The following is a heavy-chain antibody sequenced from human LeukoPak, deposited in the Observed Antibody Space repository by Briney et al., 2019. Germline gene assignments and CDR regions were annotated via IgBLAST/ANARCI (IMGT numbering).Heavy chain of an antibody. CDR3: ARHDCSGGGCSDYYYYGMDV. CDR1: GGSFSGYY. D-gene: IGHD2-15*01. V-gene: IGHV4-34*01. Sequence: PSETLSLTCAVYGGSFSGYYWSWIRQPPGKGLEWIGEVNHSGSTNYNPSLKSRVTISVDTSKNQFSLKLSSVTAADTAVYYCARHDCSGGGCSDYYYYGMDVWGQGTTVTVSS. CDR2: VNHSGST. J-gene: IGHJ6*02.